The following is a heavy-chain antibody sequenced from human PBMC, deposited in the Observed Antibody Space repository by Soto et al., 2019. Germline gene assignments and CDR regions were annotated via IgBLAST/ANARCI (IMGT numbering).Heavy chain of an antibody. Sequence: GASVNVSCKVSGYTLTELSMHWVRQAPGKGLEWMGGFDPEDGETIYAQKFQGRVTMTEDTSTDTAYMELSSLRSEDTAVYYCATRVWSGYYRGMDVWGQGTTVTVSS. CDR3: ATRVWSGYYRGMDV. V-gene: IGHV1-24*01. CDR2: FDPEDGET. CDR1: GYTLTELS. D-gene: IGHD3-3*01. J-gene: IGHJ6*02.